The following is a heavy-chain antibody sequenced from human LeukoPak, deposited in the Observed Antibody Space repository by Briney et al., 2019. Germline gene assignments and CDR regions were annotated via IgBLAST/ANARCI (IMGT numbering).Heavy chain of an antibody. J-gene: IGHJ3*02. CDR3: ARSYGPKDAFDI. Sequence: PGGSLRLSCAASGFTFSTYVMHWVRQAPVKGLECVSAISSNGGSTYYADSVKGRFTISRDNSKNTLYLQMGSLRAEDMAVYYCARSYGPKDAFDIWGQGTMVTVSS. V-gene: IGHV3-64*02. D-gene: IGHD3-10*01. CDR1: GFTFSTYV. CDR2: ISSNGGST.